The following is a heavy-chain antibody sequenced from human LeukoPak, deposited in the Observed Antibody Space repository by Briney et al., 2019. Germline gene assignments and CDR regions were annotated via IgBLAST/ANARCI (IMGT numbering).Heavy chain of an antibody. CDR2: IYTSGST. V-gene: IGHV4-4*07. CDR3: ARGVTTGFHWFDP. CDR1: GGSISNY. D-gene: IGHD4-11*01. Sequence: PSETLSLTCTVSGGSISNYWRWMRPPAGKGGGWIGRIYTSGSTNYNPTLKSGVTMSVDTSNNQFSLKLSSVTPADTAVYYCARGVTTGFHWFDPWGQGTLVTVSS. J-gene: IGHJ5*02.